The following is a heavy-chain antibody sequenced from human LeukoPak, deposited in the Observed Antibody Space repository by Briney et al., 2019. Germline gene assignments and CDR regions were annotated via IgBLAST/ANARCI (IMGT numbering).Heavy chain of an antibody. CDR2: ISSSSTTI. J-gene: IGHJ4*02. CDR3: AKGGKWDVTPFDY. D-gene: IGHD1-26*01. CDR1: GFTFSSYS. V-gene: IGHV3-48*01. Sequence: GGSLRLSCAASGFTFSSYSMNWVRQAPGKGLEWVSYISSSSTTIYYSDSLKGRFTISRDNSKNTLYLQVNSLRAEDTAVYYCAKGGKWDVTPFDYWGQGTLVTVSS.